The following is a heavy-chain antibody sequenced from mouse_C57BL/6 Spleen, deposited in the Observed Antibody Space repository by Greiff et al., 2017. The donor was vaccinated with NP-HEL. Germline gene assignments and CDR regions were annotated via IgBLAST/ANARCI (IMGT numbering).Heavy chain of an antibody. CDR3: ARAYYDYDGFAY. V-gene: IGHV3-6*01. D-gene: IGHD2-4*01. Sequence: EVQLVESGPGLVKPSQSLSLTCSVTGYSITSGYYWNWIRQFPGNKLEWMGYISYDGSNNYNPSLKNRISITRDTSKNQFFLKLNSVTTEDTATYYCARAYYDYDGFAYWDQGTLVTVSA. J-gene: IGHJ3*01. CDR1: GYSITSGYY. CDR2: ISYDGSN.